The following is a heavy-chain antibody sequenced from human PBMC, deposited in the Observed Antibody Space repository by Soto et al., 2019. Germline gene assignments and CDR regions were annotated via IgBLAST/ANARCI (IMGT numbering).Heavy chain of an antibody. CDR1: GGSISSGGYS. Sequence: QLQLQESGSGLVKPSQTLSLTCAVSGGSISSGGYSWSWTRQPPGKGMEWIGYIYHSGSSYYNPSLKSRVNISVDRSKKQFSLKLSSVTAAYTAVYYCARVPGPWGQGTTVTVSS. CDR3: ARVPGP. CDR2: IYHSGSS. V-gene: IGHV4-30-2*01. J-gene: IGHJ6*02.